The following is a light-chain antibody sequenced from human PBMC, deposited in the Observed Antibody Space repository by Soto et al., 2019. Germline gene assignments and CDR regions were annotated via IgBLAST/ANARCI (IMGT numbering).Light chain of an antibody. V-gene: IGKV3-20*01. CDR1: QSVSSSY. CDR2: GAS. J-gene: IGKJ5*01. Sequence: VLTQSPGTLSVSPGERATLSCRASQSVSSSYLAWYQQKPGQAPRLLIYGASSRATGIPDRFSGSGSGTDFTLTISRLEPEDFAVYYCQQYGSSPRITFGQGTRLEIK. CDR3: QQYGSSPRIT.